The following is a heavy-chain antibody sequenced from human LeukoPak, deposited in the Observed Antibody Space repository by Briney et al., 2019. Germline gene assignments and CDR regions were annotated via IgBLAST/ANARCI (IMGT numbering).Heavy chain of an antibody. J-gene: IGHJ4*02. D-gene: IGHD1-26*01. Sequence: GGSLRLSCAASGFTFSSYGMHGVRQAPGKGLEWVAFIRYDGSNKYYADSVKGRFTISRDNSKNTLYLQMNSLRAEDTAVYYCAKARVGATTSGYWGQGTLVTVSS. V-gene: IGHV3-30*02. CDR2: IRYDGSNK. CDR1: GFTFSSYG. CDR3: AKARVGATTSGY.